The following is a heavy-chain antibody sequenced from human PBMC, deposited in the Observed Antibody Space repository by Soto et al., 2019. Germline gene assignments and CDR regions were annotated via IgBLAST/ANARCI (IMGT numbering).Heavy chain of an antibody. CDR3: AAGPQNNWFDP. V-gene: IGHV4-34*01. CDR1: GGSFSGYY. J-gene: IGHJ5*02. Sequence: NPSETLSLTCAVYGGSFSGYYWSWIRQPPGKGLEWIGEINHSGSTNYNPSLKSRVTISVDTSKNQFSLKLSSVTAADTAVYYCAAGPQNNWFDPWGQGTLVTVSS. CDR2: INHSGST.